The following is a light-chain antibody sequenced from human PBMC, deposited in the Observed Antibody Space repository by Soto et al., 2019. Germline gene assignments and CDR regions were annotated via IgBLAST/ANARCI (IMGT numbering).Light chain of an antibody. V-gene: IGKV3-20*01. J-gene: IGKJ3*01. CDR1: QSVAKY. Sequence: VVLTQSPGTLSLFPGERATLSCRASQSVAKYLAWYQQKPGQAPRLLIYGAATRATGIPDRFSGSGSGTEFVLTISRREPEVSVLYCRQQCGIWSRFGPGTKIDLK. CDR3: QQCGIWSR. CDR2: GAA.